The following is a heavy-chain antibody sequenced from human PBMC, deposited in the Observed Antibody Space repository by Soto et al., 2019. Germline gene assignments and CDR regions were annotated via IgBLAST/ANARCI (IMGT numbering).Heavy chain of an antibody. J-gene: IGHJ4*02. CDR2: IYYSGST. CDR1: GGSISSYY. Sequence: SETLSLTCTVSGGSISSYYWSWIRQPPGKGLEWIGYIYYSGSTNYNPSLKSRVTISVDTSKNQFSLKLSSVTAADTAVYYCARTDWGLGFDYWGQGTLVTVSS. CDR3: ARTDWGLGFDY. V-gene: IGHV4-59*01. D-gene: IGHD7-27*01.